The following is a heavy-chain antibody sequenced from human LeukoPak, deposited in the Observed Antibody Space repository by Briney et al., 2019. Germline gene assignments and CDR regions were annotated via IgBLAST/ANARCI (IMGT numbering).Heavy chain of an antibody. CDR1: GFTFSNYW. CDR3: ARGASNQFDY. V-gene: IGHV3-74*01. Sequence: PGGSLRLSCAASGFTFSNYWMHWVRQAPGKGLVWVSRIYTDGGTTNYADSVKGRFTISRDNAKNTLYLQMNSLRGEDTAVYYCARGASNQFDYWGQGTLVTVSS. CDR2: IYTDGGTT. J-gene: IGHJ4*02. D-gene: IGHD1-14*01.